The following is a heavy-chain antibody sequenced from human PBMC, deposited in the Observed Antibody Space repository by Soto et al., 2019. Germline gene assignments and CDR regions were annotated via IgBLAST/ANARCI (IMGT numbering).Heavy chain of an antibody. CDR2: FDPEDGET. J-gene: IGHJ5*02. CDR3: ATVISSPLLWFGELLPRTWFDP. Sequence: ASVKVSCKVSGYTLTELSMHWVRQAPGKGLEWMGGFDPEDGETIYAQKFQGRVTMTEDTSTDTAYMELSSLRSEDTAVYYCATVISSPLLWFGELLPRTWFDPWGQGTLVTVSS. D-gene: IGHD3-10*01. V-gene: IGHV1-24*01. CDR1: GYTLTELS.